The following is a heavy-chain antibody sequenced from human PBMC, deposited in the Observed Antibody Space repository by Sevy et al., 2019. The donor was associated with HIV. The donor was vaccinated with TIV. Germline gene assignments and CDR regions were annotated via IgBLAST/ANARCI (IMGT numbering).Heavy chain of an antibody. Sequence: GGSLRLSCAASGFTFSSHAMSWVRQAPGKGLEWVSGISESGGSTYYAHSVKGRFTISRDNSKNTLYLQMNSLRAEDTAVYYCAKGNHFWSGIFDYWGQGTLVTVSS. CDR2: ISESGGST. D-gene: IGHD3-3*02. CDR3: AKGNHFWSGIFDY. V-gene: IGHV3-23*01. J-gene: IGHJ4*02. CDR1: GFTFSSHA.